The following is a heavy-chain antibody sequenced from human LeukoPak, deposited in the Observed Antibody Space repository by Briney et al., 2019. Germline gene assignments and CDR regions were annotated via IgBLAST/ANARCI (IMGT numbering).Heavy chain of an antibody. J-gene: IGHJ4*02. CDR3: ARHDGSGWSDY. Sequence: PSETLSLTCTVSGGSISSHYWSWIRQPPGKGLEWIGYIYYSGSTNYNPSPKSRVTISVDTSKNQFSLKLSSVTAADTAVYYCARHDGSGWSDYWGQGTLVTVSS. D-gene: IGHD6-19*01. CDR2: IYYSGST. CDR1: GGSISSHY. V-gene: IGHV4-59*08.